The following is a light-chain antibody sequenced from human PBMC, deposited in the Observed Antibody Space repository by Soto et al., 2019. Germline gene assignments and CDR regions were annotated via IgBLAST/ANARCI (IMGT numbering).Light chain of an antibody. CDR3: QQYNNWPHT. J-gene: IGKJ2*01. Sequence: EIVMTQSPATLSVPTGERATLSCRASQSVSSNLAWYQQKPGQAPRLLIYGASTRATGIPARFSGSGSGTEFTLTISSLQSEDFAVYYCQQYNNWPHTFGQGTKLEIK. CDR1: QSVSSN. CDR2: GAS. V-gene: IGKV3-15*01.